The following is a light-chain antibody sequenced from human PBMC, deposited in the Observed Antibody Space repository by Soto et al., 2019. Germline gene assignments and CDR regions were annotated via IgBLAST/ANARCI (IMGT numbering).Light chain of an antibody. CDR2: KAP. Sequence: DIQMTQSPSTLSASVGDRVTITCRASQSISSWLAWYQQKPGKAPKSLIYKAPSLESGVPSRFSGGGSGTEFTLTISSLQPDDFATYYCQQYNSYPITFGQGTRLEMK. V-gene: IGKV1-5*03. CDR1: QSISSW. CDR3: QQYNSYPIT. J-gene: IGKJ5*01.